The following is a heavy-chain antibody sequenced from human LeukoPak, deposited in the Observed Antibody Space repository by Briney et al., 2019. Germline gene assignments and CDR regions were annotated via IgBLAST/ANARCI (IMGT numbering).Heavy chain of an antibody. V-gene: IGHV4-39*01. D-gene: IGHD2-15*01. J-gene: IGHJ4*02. CDR2: IYYSGST. CDR3: ARQSVVVVAATEAWFDY. CDR1: GGSISSRSYY. Sequence: SETLSLTCTVSGGSISSRSYYWGWIRQPPGKGLEWFGGIYYSGSTYYNPSLKSRVTISVDTSKNQFSLKLSSVTAADTAVYYCARQSVVVVAATEAWFDYWGQGTLVTVSS.